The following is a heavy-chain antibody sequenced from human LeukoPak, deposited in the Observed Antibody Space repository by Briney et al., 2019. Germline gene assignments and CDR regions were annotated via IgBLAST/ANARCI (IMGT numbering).Heavy chain of an antibody. V-gene: IGHV3-30-3*01. D-gene: IGHD6-19*01. CDR3: ARSTYNSAWRDY. CDR2: ISHDGTNK. J-gene: IGHJ4*02. CDR1: GFPFSGYA. Sequence: PGRSLRLSCAASGFPFSGYAIHWVRQAPGKGLEWVAVISHDGTNKYYADSVKGRFTISRDNSKNTLSLQMNSLRAEDTAVYYCARSTYNSAWRDYWGQGTLVTVSS.